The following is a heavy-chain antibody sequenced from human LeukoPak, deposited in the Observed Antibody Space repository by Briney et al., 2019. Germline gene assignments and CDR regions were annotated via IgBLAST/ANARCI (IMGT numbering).Heavy chain of an antibody. D-gene: IGHD3-3*01. V-gene: IGHV3-48*03. CDR2: ISSSGSTI. J-gene: IGHJ6*03. CDR1: GFTFSSYE. Sequence: PGGSLRLSCAASGFTFSSYEMNWVRQAPGKGLEWVSYISSSGSTIYYADSVKGRFTISRDNSKNTLYLQMNSLRAEDTAVYYCARTYYDFWSGYYPQEGDYYYMDVWGKGTTVTVSS. CDR3: ARTYYDFWSGYYPQEGDYYYMDV.